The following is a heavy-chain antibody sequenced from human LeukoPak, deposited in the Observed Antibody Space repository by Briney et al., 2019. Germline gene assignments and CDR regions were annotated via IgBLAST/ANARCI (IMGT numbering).Heavy chain of an antibody. CDR1: GYTFTGYY. D-gene: IGHD3-10*01. Sequence: ASVKVSCKASGYTFTGYYMHWVRQAPGQGLEWMGWIDPNSGGTNYAQKFQGRVTMTRDTSISTAYMILNRLRSDDTAVYSCAREYYYSSGNYYNRIDYWGQGTLVTVSS. V-gene: IGHV1-2*02. CDR3: AREYYYSSGNYYNRIDY. CDR2: IDPNSGGT. J-gene: IGHJ4*02.